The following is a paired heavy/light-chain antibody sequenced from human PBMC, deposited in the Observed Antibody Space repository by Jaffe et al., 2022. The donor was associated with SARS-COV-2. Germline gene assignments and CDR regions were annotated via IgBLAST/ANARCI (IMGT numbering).Heavy chain of an antibody. J-gene: IGHJ3*02. D-gene: IGHD1-20*01. CDR3: AREDNNEFAVNI. V-gene: IGHV4-61*02. Sequence: QVQLQESGPGLVKPSQTLSLTCTVSGGSISSGIYYWTWIRQPAGKGLEWIGHIYTNGNTNYNPSLKSRVTISVDSSRNQFSLSLSSVTAADTAVYHCAREDNNEFAVNIWGQGTMVTVSS. CDR1: GGSISSGIYY. CDR2: IYTNGNT.
Light chain of an antibody. Sequence: DIVMTQSPDSLAVSLGERATINCKSSQSVLFRSNNKNYLAWYQQKPGQPPKLLIYWASTRESGVPDRFSGSGSGTDFTLTISSLQAEDVAVYYCQQYYNTPRTFGQGTEVEIK. CDR1: QSVLFRSNNKNY. V-gene: IGKV4-1*01. CDR2: WAS. J-gene: IGKJ1*01. CDR3: QQYYNTPRT.